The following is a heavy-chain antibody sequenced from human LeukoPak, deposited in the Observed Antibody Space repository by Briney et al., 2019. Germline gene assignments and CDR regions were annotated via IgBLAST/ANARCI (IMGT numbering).Heavy chain of an antibody. Sequence: SETLSLTCTVSGGSISSYYWSWIRQPPGKGLEWMGEINHSGSTNYNPSLKSRVTISVDTSKNQFSLKLSSVTAADTAVYYCARGGRIYYYDSSGYYYGYWGQGTLVTVSS. CDR3: ARGGRIYYYDSSGYYYGY. CDR2: INHSGST. CDR1: GGSISSYY. V-gene: IGHV4-34*01. J-gene: IGHJ4*02. D-gene: IGHD3-22*01.